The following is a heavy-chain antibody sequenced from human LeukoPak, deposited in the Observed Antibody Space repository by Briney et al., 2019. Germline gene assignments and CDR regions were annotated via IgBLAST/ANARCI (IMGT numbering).Heavy chain of an antibody. J-gene: IGHJ5*02. CDR2: ISGSGGST. CDR1: AFTFSSYA. D-gene: IGHD6-19*01. Sequence: GGSLRLSCAASAFTFSSYAMSWVRQPPGKGLEWVSTISGSGGSTYYVDSVKGRFTISRDNSTNTLYLQMNSLRAEDTAVYYCAKVPRSSANNWFDPWGQGTLVTVSS. CDR3: AKVPRSSANNWFDP. V-gene: IGHV3-23*01.